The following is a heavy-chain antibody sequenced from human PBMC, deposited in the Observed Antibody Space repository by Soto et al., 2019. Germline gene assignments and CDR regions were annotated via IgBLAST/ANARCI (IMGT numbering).Heavy chain of an antibody. J-gene: IGHJ1*01. Sequence: EVQLVESGGGLVKPGGSLRLSCAASGFTFSSYSMHWVRQAPGKGLEWVASISSSSSSISYADSVKGRFTISRDNAKNSLYLQMNTLRAEDTAVYYCARSGVVPATGKYFQHWGQGTLVTVSS. CDR3: ARSGVVPATGKYFQH. CDR2: ISSSSSSI. CDR1: GFTFSSYS. V-gene: IGHV3-21*01. D-gene: IGHD2-15*01.